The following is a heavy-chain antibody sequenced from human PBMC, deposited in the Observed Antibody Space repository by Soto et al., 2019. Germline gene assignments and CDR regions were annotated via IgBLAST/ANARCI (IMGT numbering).Heavy chain of an antibody. Sequence: QVQLQESGPGLVKPSETLSLTCTVSGGSISSGYWSWIRQPPGKGLELIGYIYYSDSINYNPSLKSRVIISVDTSKNQFSLSLNSVTAADTAVYYCARASYDTSGYGLDPWGQGTLVTVSS. V-gene: IGHV4-59*01. D-gene: IGHD3-22*01. J-gene: IGHJ5*02. CDR2: IYYSDSI. CDR3: ARASYDTSGYGLDP. CDR1: GGSISSGY.